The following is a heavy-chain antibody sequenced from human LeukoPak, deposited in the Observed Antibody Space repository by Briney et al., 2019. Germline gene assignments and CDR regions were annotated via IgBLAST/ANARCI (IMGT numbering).Heavy chain of an antibody. D-gene: IGHD2-2*01. J-gene: IGHJ5*02. CDR2: INTDGSST. CDR3: ATLVPAAMGTRFDP. CDR1: GFAFSSYW. V-gene: IGHV3-74*01. Sequence: GGSLRLSCAASGFAFSSYWMHWVRQAPGKGLVWVSRINTDGSSTSYADSVKGRFTISRDNSKNTLYLQMNSLRAEDTAVYYCATLVPAAMGTRFDPWGQGTLVTVSS.